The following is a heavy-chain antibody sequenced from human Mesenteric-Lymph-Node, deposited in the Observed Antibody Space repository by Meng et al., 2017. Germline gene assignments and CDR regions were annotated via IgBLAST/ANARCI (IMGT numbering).Heavy chain of an antibody. Sequence: QVQRVASGGGLVKLVASLRLSGAASGFTFSDYYMIWIRQVPGKGLEWVSYTSTNAGTTYYADSVECRFTISRDNAKKSLYLQMNSLRVEDTAVYYCARRPHCPEGNCSWLDPWGQGTLVTVSS. V-gene: IGHV3-11*01. D-gene: IGHD2-15*01. CDR1: GFTFSDYY. CDR2: TSTNAGTT. J-gene: IGHJ5*02. CDR3: ARRPHCPEGNCSWLDP.